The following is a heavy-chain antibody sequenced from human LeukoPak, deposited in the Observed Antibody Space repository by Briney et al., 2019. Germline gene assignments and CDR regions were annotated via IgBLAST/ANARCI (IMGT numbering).Heavy chain of an antibody. Sequence: GGSLRLSCAASGFIFSSYAMSWVRQAPGKGLEWVSAISGSGGSTYHADSVKGRFTISRDNSKNTLYLQMNSLRAEDTAVYYCSGQSGSKDYWGQGTLVTVSS. CDR3: SGQSGSKDY. J-gene: IGHJ4*02. CDR2: ISGSGGST. CDR1: GFIFSSYA. D-gene: IGHD3-10*01. V-gene: IGHV3-23*01.